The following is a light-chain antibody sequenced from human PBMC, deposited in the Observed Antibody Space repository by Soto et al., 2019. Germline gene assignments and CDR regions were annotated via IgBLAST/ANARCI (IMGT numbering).Light chain of an antibody. Sequence: QSVLTQPPSVSAAPGQKVTISCSGSSSNIGSNYVSWYQQLPGTAPKLLIYDSNRRPSGIPDRFSGSKSGTSATLGITGLQTGDEADYYCATWDSSLSAVVFGGGTKLTV. CDR1: SSNIGSNY. V-gene: IGLV1-51*01. CDR3: ATWDSSLSAVV. J-gene: IGLJ2*01. CDR2: DSN.